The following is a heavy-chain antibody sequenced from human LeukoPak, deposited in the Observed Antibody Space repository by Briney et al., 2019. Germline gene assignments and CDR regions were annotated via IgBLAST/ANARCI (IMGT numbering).Heavy chain of an antibody. D-gene: IGHD3-22*01. J-gene: IGHJ4*02. CDR2: VNTVSSYI. Sequence: PGGSLRLSCAASGFTFSDYSMNWVRQAPGKGLERVASVNTVSSYIYYADSMRGRFTISRDNAKNSLFLQMNSLRAEDTAVYYCARLSRNSDRSDFFYYYDHWGQGTLVTVSS. CDR1: GFTFSDYS. V-gene: IGHV3-21*01. CDR3: ARLSRNSDRSDFFYYYDH.